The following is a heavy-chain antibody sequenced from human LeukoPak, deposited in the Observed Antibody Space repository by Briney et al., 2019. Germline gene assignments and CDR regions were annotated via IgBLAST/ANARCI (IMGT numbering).Heavy chain of an antibody. V-gene: IGHV1-2*02. J-gene: IGHJ4*02. CDR1: GYTFTAYS. D-gene: IGHD2-15*01. Sequence: ASVKVSCKASGYTFTAYSMHWVRQAPGQGLEWMGWINPNSGGTNYAQKFQGRVTMTRDTSTSTAYMELSSLRSDDSAVYYCARGHCSIGTCDVFYFDYWGQGILVTVSS. CDR2: INPNSGGT. CDR3: ARGHCSIGTCDVFYFDY.